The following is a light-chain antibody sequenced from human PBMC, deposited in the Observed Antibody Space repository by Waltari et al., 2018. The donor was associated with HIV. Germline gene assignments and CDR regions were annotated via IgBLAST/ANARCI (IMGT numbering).Light chain of an antibody. CDR1: SSAVCGYKH. CDR3: NSYAGSNNVV. V-gene: IGLV2-8*01. CDR2: EVS. Sequence: QSALTQPPSASGSPGPSVTISCTRTSSAVCGYKHVSWYQQHPGKAPKLMLYEVSKRPSGVPDRFSGSKSGNTASLTVSGLQAEDEADYYCNSYAGSNNVVFGGGTKVTVL. J-gene: IGLJ2*01.